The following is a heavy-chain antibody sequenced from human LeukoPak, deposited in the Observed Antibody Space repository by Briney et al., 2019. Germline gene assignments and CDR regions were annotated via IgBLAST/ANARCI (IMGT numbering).Heavy chain of an antibody. D-gene: IGHD3-3*01. Sequence: PGGSLRLSCAASGVTFSSYSMNWVRQAPGKGLEWVSSISSSSSYIYYADSVKGRFTISRDNAKNSLYLQMNSLRAEDTAVYYCARVPLPRVAVEYYFDYWGQGTLVTVSS. CDR1: GVTFSSYS. V-gene: IGHV3-21*01. CDR3: ARVPLPRVAVEYYFDY. CDR2: ISSSSSYI. J-gene: IGHJ4*02.